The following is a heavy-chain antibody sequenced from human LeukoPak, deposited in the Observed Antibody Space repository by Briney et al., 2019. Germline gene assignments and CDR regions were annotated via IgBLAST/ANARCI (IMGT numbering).Heavy chain of an antibody. D-gene: IGHD5-18*01. V-gene: IGHV1-69*13. CDR3: ASKRGYSYGLDY. CDR1: GGTFSSYA. CDR2: IIPIFGTA. Sequence: ASVKVSCKASGGTFSSYAISWVRQAPGQGLEWMGGIIPIFGTANYAQKFQGRVTTTADESTSTGYMELSSLRSEDTAVYYCASKRGYSYGLDYWGQGTLVTVSS. J-gene: IGHJ4*02.